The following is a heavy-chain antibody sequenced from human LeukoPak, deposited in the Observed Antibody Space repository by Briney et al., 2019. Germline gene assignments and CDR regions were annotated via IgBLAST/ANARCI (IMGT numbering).Heavy chain of an antibody. D-gene: IGHD4-17*01. J-gene: IGHJ6*02. CDR2: IRYDGSNK. V-gene: IGHV3-30*02. Sequence: GRSLRLSCAASGFTFSSYGMHWVRQAPGKGLEWVAVIRYDGSNKYSADSVKGRFTISRDNSKNTLYLQMNSLRGEDTAVYYRAKDRDPVVNTDYYYGMNVWGQGTTVTVSS. CDR3: AKDRDPVVNTDYYYGMNV. CDR1: GFTFSSYG.